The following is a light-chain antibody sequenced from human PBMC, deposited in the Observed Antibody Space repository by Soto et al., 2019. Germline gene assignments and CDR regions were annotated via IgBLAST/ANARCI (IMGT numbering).Light chain of an antibody. V-gene: IGKV1-39*01. CDR1: QTISNY. Sequence: DIQMTQSPSSPSASVGDRVTITCRASQTISNYLNWYQQQPGKAPKLLIYAASSLQSGVPSRFSGSGSGTDLTLTISSLQPEDFAAYYCQQCYSSPLTFGGGTKV. CDR2: AAS. CDR3: QQCYSSPLT. J-gene: IGKJ4*01.